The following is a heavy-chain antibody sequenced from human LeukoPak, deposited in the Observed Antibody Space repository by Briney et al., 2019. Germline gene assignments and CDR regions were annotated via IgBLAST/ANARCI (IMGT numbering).Heavy chain of an antibody. CDR3: AKGPAAMFYYGMDV. Sequence: PGRSLRLSCAASGFTFDDYAMHWVRQAPGKGLEWVSGISWNSGSIGYADSLKGRFTISRNNAKNSLYLQMNSLRAEDTALYYCAKGPAAMFYYGMDVWGQGTTVTVSS. J-gene: IGHJ6*02. V-gene: IGHV3-9*01. CDR2: ISWNSGSI. D-gene: IGHD2-2*01. CDR1: GFTFDDYA.